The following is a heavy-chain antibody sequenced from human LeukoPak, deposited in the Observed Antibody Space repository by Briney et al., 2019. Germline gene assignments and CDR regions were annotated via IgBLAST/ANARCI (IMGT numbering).Heavy chain of an antibody. CDR1: GFAFSSNW. D-gene: IGHD2-15*01. CDR2: INSGGSGT. CDR3: VRDGQGSTPLDY. V-gene: IGHV3-74*01. Sequence: GGSLRLSCAASGFAFSSNWMHWVRQTPGKGLVWVSRINSGGSGTSYADSVEGRFTISRDNAKNTLYLQMNSLRAEDTAVYFCVRDGQGSTPLDYWGQGTLVTVSS. J-gene: IGHJ4*02.